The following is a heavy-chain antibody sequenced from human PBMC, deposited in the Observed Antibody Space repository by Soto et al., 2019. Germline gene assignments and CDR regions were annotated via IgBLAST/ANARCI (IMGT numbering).Heavy chain of an antibody. CDR3: ARRYGASFDY. J-gene: IGHJ4*02. V-gene: IGHV4-39*01. CDR1: GGSISSNIYY. Sequence: SETLSLTCTVSGGSISSNIYYRGWIRQPPGKGLEWIGNIHYSGSTYYDSSLKSRVTISVDTSKNQFSLKLSSVTAADTAVYYCARRYGASFDYWGQGTLVTVSS. D-gene: IGHD4-17*01. CDR2: IHYSGST.